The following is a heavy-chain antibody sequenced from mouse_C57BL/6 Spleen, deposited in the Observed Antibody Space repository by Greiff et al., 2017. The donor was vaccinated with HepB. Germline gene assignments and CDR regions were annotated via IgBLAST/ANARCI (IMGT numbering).Heavy chain of an antibody. V-gene: IGHV3-6*01. Sequence: ESGPGLVKPSQSLSLTCSVTGYSITSGYYWNWIRQFPGNKLEWMGYISYDGSNNYNPSLKNRISITRDTSKNQFFLKLNSVTTEDTATYYCARGEYYDYGYWYFDVWGTGTTVIVSS. CDR1: GYSITSGYY. CDR2: ISYDGSN. J-gene: IGHJ1*03. CDR3: ARGEYYDYGYWYFDV. D-gene: IGHD2-4*01.